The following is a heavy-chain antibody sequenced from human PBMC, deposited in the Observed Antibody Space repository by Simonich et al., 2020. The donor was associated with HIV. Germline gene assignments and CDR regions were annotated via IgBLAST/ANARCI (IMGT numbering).Heavy chain of an antibody. CDR3: ARGFYQRLYYFDY. J-gene: IGHJ4*02. CDR2: INNSVST. V-gene: IGHV4-34*01. CDR1: GGYFSGYY. Sequence: QVQLQQWGAGLLKPSETLSLTCAVYGGYFSGYYWSWVRQPPGKGLGWIGEINNSVSTNYNPSLKSRVTISVDTSKNQFSLKLSSVTAADTAVYYCARGFYQRLYYFDYWGQGTLVTVSS. D-gene: IGHD2-2*01.